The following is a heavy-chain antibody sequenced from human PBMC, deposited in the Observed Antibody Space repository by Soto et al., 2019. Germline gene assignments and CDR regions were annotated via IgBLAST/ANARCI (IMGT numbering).Heavy chain of an antibody. CDR1: GGSISSYY. Sequence: PSETLSLTCTVSGGSISSYYWSWIRQPAGKGLEWIGRIYTSGSTNYNPSLKSRVTMSVDTSKNQFSLKLSSVTAADTAVYYCARTPPRGGYYYYGMDVWGQGTTVTVS. CDR2: IYTSGST. CDR3: ARTPPRGGYYYYGMDV. J-gene: IGHJ6*02. D-gene: IGHD3-16*01. V-gene: IGHV4-4*07.